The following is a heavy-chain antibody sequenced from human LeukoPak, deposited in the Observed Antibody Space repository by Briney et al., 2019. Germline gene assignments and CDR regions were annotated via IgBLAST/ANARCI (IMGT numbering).Heavy chain of an antibody. CDR1: GFTFSIYE. CDR3: ARDSVAVAGSDAFDI. Sequence: GGSLRLSCAASGFTFSIYEVNWVRQAPGKGLEWVSYISGSSRTIFYADSVKGRFTISRDNTKNSLYLQMNSLRAEDTAVYFCARDSVAVAGSDAFDIWGQGTMVSVSS. V-gene: IGHV3-48*03. CDR2: ISGSSRTI. D-gene: IGHD6-19*01. J-gene: IGHJ3*02.